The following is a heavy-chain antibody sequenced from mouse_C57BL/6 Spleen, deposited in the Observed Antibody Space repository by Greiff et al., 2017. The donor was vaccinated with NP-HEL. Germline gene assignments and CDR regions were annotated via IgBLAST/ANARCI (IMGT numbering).Heavy chain of an antibody. D-gene: IGHD2-4*01. CDR1: GYTFTSYW. V-gene: IGHV1-69*01. CDR2: IDPSDSYT. CDR3: ARVEDYDYDEAWFAY. J-gene: IGHJ3*01. Sequence: QVQLQQPGAELVMPGASVELSCKASGYTFTSYWMHWVKQRPGQGLEWIGEIDPSDSYTNYNQKFKGKSTLTVDKSSSTAYMQLSSLTSEDSAVYYCARVEDYDYDEAWFAYWGQGTLVTVSA.